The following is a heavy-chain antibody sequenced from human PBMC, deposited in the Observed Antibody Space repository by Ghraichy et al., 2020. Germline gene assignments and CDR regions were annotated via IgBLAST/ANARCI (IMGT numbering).Heavy chain of an antibody. Sequence: SETLSLTCTVSGGSISSGGYYWSWIRQHPGKGLEWIGYIYYSGSTYYNPSLKSRVTISVDTSKNQFSLKLSSVTAADTAVYYCARGPIVVVPAATPFDYWGQGTLVTVSS. V-gene: IGHV4-31*03. CDR2: IYYSGST. D-gene: IGHD2-2*01. CDR1: GGSISSGGYY. CDR3: ARGPIVVVPAATPFDY. J-gene: IGHJ4*02.